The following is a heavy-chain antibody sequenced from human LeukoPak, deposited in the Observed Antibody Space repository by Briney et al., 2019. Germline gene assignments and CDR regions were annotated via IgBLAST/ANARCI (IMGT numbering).Heavy chain of an antibody. D-gene: IGHD5-18*01. Sequence: KAGGSLRLSCAASGFTFSSYSMNWVRQAPGKGLEWVSSISSSSSYIYYADSVKGRFTTSRDNAKNSLYLQMNSLGAEDTAVYYCARDRTAMVPDDAFDIWGQGTMVTVSS. V-gene: IGHV3-21*01. CDR2: ISSSSSYI. J-gene: IGHJ3*02. CDR1: GFTFSSYS. CDR3: ARDRTAMVPDDAFDI.